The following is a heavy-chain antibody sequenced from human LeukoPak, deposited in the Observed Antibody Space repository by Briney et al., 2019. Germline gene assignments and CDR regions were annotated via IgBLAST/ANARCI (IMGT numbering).Heavy chain of an antibody. V-gene: IGHV5-51*01. Sequence: GESLKISCKGSGYSFTTNWIGWARQMPGKGLEWMGIIYPSDSGTRYSPSFQGQVTISADKSISTAYLQWSSLKASDTAMYYCVRAYGRCFDYWGQGTPVTVSS. CDR1: GYSFTTNW. CDR3: VRAYGRCFDY. J-gene: IGHJ4*02. D-gene: IGHD1-14*01. CDR2: IYPSDSGT.